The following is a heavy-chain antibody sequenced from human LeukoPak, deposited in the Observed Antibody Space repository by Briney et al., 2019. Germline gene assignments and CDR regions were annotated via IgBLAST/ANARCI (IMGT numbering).Heavy chain of an antibody. V-gene: IGHV3-73*01. Sequence: GGSLRLSCAASGITFSGSAMHWVRQASGKGLEWVGRIRSKANSYATAYAASVKGRFTISRGDSKNTAYLQMNSLKTEDTAVYYCTRHGREPAATLYMDVWGKGTTVTVSS. CDR2: IRSKANSYAT. J-gene: IGHJ6*03. CDR1: GITFSGSA. CDR3: TRHGREPAATLYMDV. D-gene: IGHD2-2*01.